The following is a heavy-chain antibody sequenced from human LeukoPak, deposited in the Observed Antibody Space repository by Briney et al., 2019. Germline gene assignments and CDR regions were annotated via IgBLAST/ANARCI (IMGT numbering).Heavy chain of an antibody. D-gene: IGHD3-22*01. J-gene: IGHJ4*02. CDR3: ARNAHSFDSSGYYFHF. Sequence: PGLSLRLFCAASGFTLSEFGMHWVRQAPGKGLEWITFIRYDGYKKHYIDSVKGRFTTYRDNYKNTVYRQMSTLIVEDRAVFYCARNAHSFDSSGYYFHFWGQGTRVTVSS. CDR1: GFTLSEFG. CDR2: IRYDGYKK. V-gene: IGHV3-30*02.